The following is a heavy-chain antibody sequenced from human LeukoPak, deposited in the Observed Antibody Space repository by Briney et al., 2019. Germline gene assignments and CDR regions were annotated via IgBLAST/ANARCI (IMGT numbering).Heavy chain of an antibody. V-gene: IGHV4-59*12. D-gene: IGHD3-10*01. Sequence: SETLSLTCTVSGGSISSYYWSWIRQPPGKGLEWIGYIYYSGSTNYNPSLKSRVTISVDTSKNQFSLKLTSVTAADTAVYYCARSQFYGSGSYQGRWFDPWGQGTLVTVSS. CDR2: IYYSGST. CDR3: ARSQFYGSGSYQGRWFDP. J-gene: IGHJ5*02. CDR1: GGSISSYY.